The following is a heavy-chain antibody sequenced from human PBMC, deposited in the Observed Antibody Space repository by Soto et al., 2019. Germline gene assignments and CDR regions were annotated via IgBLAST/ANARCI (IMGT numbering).Heavy chain of an antibody. Sequence: LSETLSLTCAVYGGSFSGYCWSCIRQPPGKGLDWIGEINHSGRTNYNPSLKSRVTISGDTDKNQFSLKLSSVTAADTAVYYCATQSRTGPTYRRTNGFDPWGQGTLVT. CDR3: ATQSRTGPTYRRTNGFDP. V-gene: IGHV4-34*01. CDR1: GGSFSGYC. J-gene: IGHJ5*02. CDR2: INHSGRT. D-gene: IGHD1-1*01.